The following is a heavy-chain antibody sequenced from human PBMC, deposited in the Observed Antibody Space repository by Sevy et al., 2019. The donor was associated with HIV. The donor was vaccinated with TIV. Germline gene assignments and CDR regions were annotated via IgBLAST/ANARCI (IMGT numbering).Heavy chain of an antibody. CDR2: ICWNGADI. Sequence: GGSLRLSCAASNLTFEDYAMHWVRRAPGKGLEWVSGICWNGADIGFAASVKGRFTISRDNAKSSVYLQINSLTPEDTGVYYCAKGQQLITQSGSYFYYGMNVWGQGTTVTVSS. V-gene: IGHV3-9*01. D-gene: IGHD6-13*01. CDR3: AKGQQLITQSGSYFYYGMNV. CDR1: NLTFEDYA. J-gene: IGHJ6*02.